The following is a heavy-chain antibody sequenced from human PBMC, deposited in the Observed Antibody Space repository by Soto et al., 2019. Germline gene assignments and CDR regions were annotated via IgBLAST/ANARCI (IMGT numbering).Heavy chain of an antibody. CDR2: INPLNGNI. Sequence: QVQLVQSGAEVKKPGASVKVSCKASGYPFTDYAIHWVRQAPGQRPEWMGWINPLNGNIKYSQTFRGRVTISRDTSATTAYMELRGLRSEDTAVYYCARQMVRGVDWFDPWGQGTLVTVSS. D-gene: IGHD3-10*01. CDR3: ARQMVRGVDWFDP. J-gene: IGHJ5*02. CDR1: GYPFTDYA. V-gene: IGHV1-3*01.